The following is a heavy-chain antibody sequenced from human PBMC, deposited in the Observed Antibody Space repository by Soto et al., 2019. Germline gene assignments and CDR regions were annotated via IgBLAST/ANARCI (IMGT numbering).Heavy chain of an antibody. V-gene: IGHV3-23*01. Sequence: EVQLLESGGGLVQPGGSLRLSCAASGFTFSSYAMSWVRQAPGKGLEWVSAISGSGGSTYYADSVKGRFTISRDNSKNTLYLQMNSLRAEDTAVYYGAKETNDFWSGYNWFDPWGQGTLVTVSS. CDR1: GFTFSSYA. CDR2: ISGSGGST. D-gene: IGHD3-3*01. CDR3: AKETNDFWSGYNWFDP. J-gene: IGHJ5*02.